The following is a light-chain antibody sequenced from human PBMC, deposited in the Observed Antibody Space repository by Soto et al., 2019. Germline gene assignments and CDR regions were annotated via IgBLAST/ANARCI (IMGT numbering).Light chain of an antibody. CDR1: SSDVGGYNY. V-gene: IGLV2-14*01. J-gene: IGLJ1*01. CDR2: DVS. CDR3: SSYTSSSPS. Sequence: QSALTQPASVSGSPGQSITISCTGTSSDVGGYNYVSWYQQHPGKAPKLMIYDVSNRPSGVSNCFSGSKSGNTASLTISGLQAEDEADYYCSSYTSSSPSFGTGTKLTVL.